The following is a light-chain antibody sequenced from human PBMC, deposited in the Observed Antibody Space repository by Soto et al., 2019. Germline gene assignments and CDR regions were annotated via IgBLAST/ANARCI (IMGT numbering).Light chain of an antibody. J-gene: IGLJ1*01. Sequence: QSVLTQPASVSGSPGQSITISCTGTSSDVGGYNYVSWYQQHPGKAPKLMIYDVSNRPSGVSNRFSGSKSGNTASLTISGLQAEDEADYYCSSYTSINSFYVFGTGAKVTVL. CDR1: SSDVGGYNY. CDR2: DVS. V-gene: IGLV2-14*01. CDR3: SSYTSINSFYV.